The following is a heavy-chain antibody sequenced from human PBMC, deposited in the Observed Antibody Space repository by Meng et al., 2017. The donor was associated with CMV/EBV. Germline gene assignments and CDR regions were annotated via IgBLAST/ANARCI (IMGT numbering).Heavy chain of an antibody. J-gene: IGHJ4*02. CDR3: AKGSAATSYYFDY. CDR1: GFTFSSYG. D-gene: IGHD2-15*01. V-gene: IGHV3-30*02. Sequence: ASGFTFSSYGMHWVRQAPGKGLEWVAFIRYDGSSKYYADSVKGRFTISRDNSKNTLYLQMNSLRAEDTAVYYCAKGSAATSYYFDYWGQGTLVTVSS. CDR2: IRYDGSSK.